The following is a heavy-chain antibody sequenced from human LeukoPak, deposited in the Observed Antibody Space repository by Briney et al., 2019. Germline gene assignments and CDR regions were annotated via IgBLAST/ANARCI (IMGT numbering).Heavy chain of an antibody. CDR2: IRYDGSNK. V-gene: IGHV3-30*02. CDR3: AKDERIVVVPAAPFDY. CDR1: GFTFSSYG. D-gene: IGHD2-2*01. Sequence: VGSLGLSCAASGFTFSSYGMHWVRQAPGKGLEWVAFIRYDGSNKYYADSVKGRFTISRDNSKNTLYLQMNSLRAEDTAVYYCAKDERIVVVPAAPFDYWGQGTLVTVSS. J-gene: IGHJ4*02.